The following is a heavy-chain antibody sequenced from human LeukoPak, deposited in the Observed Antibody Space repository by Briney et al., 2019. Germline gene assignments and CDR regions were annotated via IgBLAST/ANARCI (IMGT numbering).Heavy chain of an antibody. CDR2: IIPISGAT. J-gene: IGHJ4*02. D-gene: IGHD2-8*01. Sequence: ASVKVSCKASGGTFSNYAISWVQQAPGQGLEWMGGIIPISGATNYAQKFQGRVSITADESTSTAYMELSSLRSEDTAVYYCATEMTITNGVPRNAYFDYWGQGTLVTVSS. CDR1: GGTFSNYA. V-gene: IGHV1-69*13. CDR3: ATEMTITNGVPRNAYFDY.